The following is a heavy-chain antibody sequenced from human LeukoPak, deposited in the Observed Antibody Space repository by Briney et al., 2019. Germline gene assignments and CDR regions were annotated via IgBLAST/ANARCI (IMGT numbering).Heavy chain of an antibody. CDR3: ARVDYGGNSI. CDR2: TIPIVGVE. V-gene: IGHV1-69*02. J-gene: IGHJ4*02. D-gene: IGHD4-23*01. Sequence: SVKVSCKVSGGTFSKNSISWVRQAPGQGLEWMGRTIPIVGVEHYAQKFQGRVTITADMSTSTAYMELSSLRSEDTAVYYCARVDYGGNSIWGQGTLVTASS. CDR1: GGTFSKNS.